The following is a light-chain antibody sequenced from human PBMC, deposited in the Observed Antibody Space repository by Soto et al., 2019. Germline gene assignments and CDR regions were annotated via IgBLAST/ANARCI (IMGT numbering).Light chain of an antibody. CDR2: SNN. J-gene: IGLJ2*01. V-gene: IGLV1-44*01. Sequence: QSVLTQPPSASGTPGQRVTISCSGSSSNIGSNTVNWYQQLPGTAPKLLIYSNNQRPSGVPDRFSGSKSGTSASLAISGLQSEDEAEYYCAAWDDSLNGLVFGGGTKLTLL. CDR1: SSNIGSNT. CDR3: AAWDDSLNGLV.